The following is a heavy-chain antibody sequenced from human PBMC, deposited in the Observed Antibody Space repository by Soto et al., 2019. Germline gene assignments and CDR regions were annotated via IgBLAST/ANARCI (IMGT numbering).Heavy chain of an antibody. V-gene: IGHV3-30*19. CDR1: GFMFKSYV. J-gene: IGHJ5*02. Sequence: QLQLVESGGGVVQPGTSLRLSCAASGFMFKSYVMHWVRQAPGKGLEWVALTSYDGSNNYYGDSVKGRFTVSRDNSKNTLHLQMDSLRPEDTALYYCARWGTTGGFDLWGQGTRVSVSS. CDR2: TSYDGSNN. D-gene: IGHD3-16*01. CDR3: ARWGTTGGFDL.